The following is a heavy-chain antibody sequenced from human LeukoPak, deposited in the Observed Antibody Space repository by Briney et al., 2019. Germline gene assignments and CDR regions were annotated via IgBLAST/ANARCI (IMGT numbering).Heavy chain of an antibody. CDR3: ARDPTGYCSGGSCYDYFDY. CDR2: IKQDGSEK. V-gene: IGHV3-7*01. J-gene: IGHJ4*02. CDR1: GFTFSSYW. D-gene: IGHD2-15*01. Sequence: PGGSLRLSCAASGFTFSSYWMSWVRQAPGKGLEWVANIKQDGSEKYYVDSVKGRFTISRDNAKNSLYLQMNSLRAEDTAVYYCARDPTGYCSGGSCYDYFDYWGQGTLVTVSS.